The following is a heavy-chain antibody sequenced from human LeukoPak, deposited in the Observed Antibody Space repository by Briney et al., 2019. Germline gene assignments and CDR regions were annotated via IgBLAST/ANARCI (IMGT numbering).Heavy chain of an antibody. CDR3: AKGEGAHFDY. D-gene: IGHD1-26*01. CDR1: GFTFSSYG. CDR2: ISYDGSNK. J-gene: IGHJ4*02. V-gene: IGHV3-30*18. Sequence: GGSLRLSCAASGFTFSSYGMHWVRQAPGKGLEWVAVISYDGSNKYYADSVKGRFTISRDNSKNTLYLQMNSLRAEDTAVYYCAKGEGAHFDYWGQGTLVIVSS.